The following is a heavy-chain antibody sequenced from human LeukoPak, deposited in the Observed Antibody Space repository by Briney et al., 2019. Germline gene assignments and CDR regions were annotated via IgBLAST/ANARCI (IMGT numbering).Heavy chain of an antibody. CDR1: GFTFSSYA. J-gene: IGHJ5*02. CDR2: ISYDGSNK. V-gene: IGHV3-30*04. D-gene: IGHD3-10*01. Sequence: GSLRLSCAASGFTFSSYAMHWVRQAPGKGLEWVAVISYDGSNKYYADSVKGRFTISRDNSKNTLYLQMNSLGAEDTAVYYCARDPGSRFNYGSGSYWFDPWGQGTLVTVSS. CDR3: ARDPGSRFNYGSGSYWFDP.